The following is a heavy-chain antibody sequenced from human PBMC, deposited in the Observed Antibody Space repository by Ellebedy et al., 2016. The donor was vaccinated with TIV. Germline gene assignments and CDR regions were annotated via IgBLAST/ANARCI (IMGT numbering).Heavy chain of an antibody. Sequence: GGSLRLSXAGSGFTFSTYWMHWVRQAPGKGLEWVANIKQDGSEKYYVDSVKGRFTISRDNAKNSLYLQMNSLRAEDTAVYYCARRYMDVWGKGTTVTVSS. J-gene: IGHJ6*03. CDR3: ARRYMDV. V-gene: IGHV3-7*01. CDR2: IKQDGSEK. CDR1: GFTFSTYW.